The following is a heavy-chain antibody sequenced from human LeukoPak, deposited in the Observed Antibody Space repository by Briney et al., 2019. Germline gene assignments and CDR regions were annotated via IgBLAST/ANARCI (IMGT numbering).Heavy chain of an antibody. CDR3: ARHQPAGYSGYYKWFDP. Sequence: SETLSLTCTVSGGSFSSSNYYRGWIRQPPGKGLEWIGSIYYSGSTYYNPSLKSRVAIAVDTSKKQFSLKLSSVTAADTAVYYCARHQPAGYSGYYKWFDPWGQGTLVTVSS. CDR2: IYYSGST. J-gene: IGHJ5*02. V-gene: IGHV4-39*01. CDR1: GGSFSSSNYY. D-gene: IGHD5-12*01.